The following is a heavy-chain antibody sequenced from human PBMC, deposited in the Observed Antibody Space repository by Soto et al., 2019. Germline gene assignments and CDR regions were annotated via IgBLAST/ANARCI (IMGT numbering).Heavy chain of an antibody. D-gene: IGHD1-26*01. Sequence: GGFLRLSCAASGYIVSSHYLTWVRQAPGKGLEWVSVLYSGGTTYYADSVKGRFTISRDNSKNTLYLQMNSLRAEDTAVYYCVRVXRIVGATDYYYGLDVWGQGTTVTVSS. V-gene: IGHV3-53*01. J-gene: IGHJ6*02. CDR2: LYSGGTT. CDR1: GYIVSSHY. CDR3: VRVXRIVGATDYYYGLDV.